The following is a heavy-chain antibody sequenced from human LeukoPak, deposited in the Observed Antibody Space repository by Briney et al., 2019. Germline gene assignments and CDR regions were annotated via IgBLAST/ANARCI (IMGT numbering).Heavy chain of an antibody. CDR1: GFSVSTYP. Sequence: PGGSLRLSCTASGFSVSTYPMAWVRQAPGKGLQWVSTITASGTDTFYADSVKGRFTISRDNSKNTLSLQMNSLRAEDTALYYYAKYTSGWVNDYWGQGTLVTVSS. CDR2: ITASGTDT. D-gene: IGHD6-19*01. CDR3: AKYTSGWVNDY. J-gene: IGHJ4*02. V-gene: IGHV3-23*01.